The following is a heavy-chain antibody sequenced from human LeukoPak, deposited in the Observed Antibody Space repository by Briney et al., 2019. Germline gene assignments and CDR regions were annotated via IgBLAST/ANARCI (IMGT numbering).Heavy chain of an antibody. J-gene: IGHJ5*02. CDR2: MNPNSGNT. V-gene: IGHV1-8*01. CDR1: AYTFTSYN. CDR3: ARDGSGSYYDRGWFDP. Sequence: ASVKVSCXASAYTFTSYNINWVRQATGQGLEWMGWMNPNSGNTGYAQKFQGRVTMTRNTSISTAYMELSSLTSEDTAVYYCARDGSGSYYDRGWFDPWGQGTLVTVSS. D-gene: IGHD3-10*01.